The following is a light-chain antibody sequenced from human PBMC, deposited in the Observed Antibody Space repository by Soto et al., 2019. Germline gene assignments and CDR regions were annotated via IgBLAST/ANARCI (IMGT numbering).Light chain of an antibody. J-gene: IGKJ1*01. CDR2: DAS. V-gene: IGKV1-8*01. Sequence: IRMTQSPSSFSASTGDRVSITCRATQDIGTYLAWYQQIKGKAPKLLIYDASTLQTGVPSRFSGSGYGTDFTLTISYLQPEDFGTYYCQQFYNYPRTFGQGTKVDIK. CDR3: QQFYNYPRT. CDR1: QDIGTY.